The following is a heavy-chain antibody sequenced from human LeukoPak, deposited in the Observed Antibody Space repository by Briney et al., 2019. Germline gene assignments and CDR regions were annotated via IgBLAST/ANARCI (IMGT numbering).Heavy chain of an antibody. Sequence: ASVKVSCKASGYTFTSYYMHWVRQAPGQGLEWMGIINPSGGSTSYAQKFQGRVTMTRDTSTSTVYMELSSLRSEDTAVYYCARMGAAMADYYCYYGMDVWGQGTTVTVSS. J-gene: IGHJ6*02. V-gene: IGHV1-46*01. CDR1: GYTFTSYY. CDR3: ARMGAAMADYYCYYGMDV. CDR2: INPSGGST. D-gene: IGHD5-18*01.